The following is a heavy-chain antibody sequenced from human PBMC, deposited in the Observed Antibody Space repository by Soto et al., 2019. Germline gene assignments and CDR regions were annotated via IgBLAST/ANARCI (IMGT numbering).Heavy chain of an antibody. CDR3: ARCSYGCRYYGGGWFDP. CDR1: GFTFSSYS. CDR2: ISSSSSYI. Sequence: PGGSLRLSCAASGFTFSSYSMNWVRQAPGKGLEWVSSISSSSSYIYYADSVKGRLTISRDNAKNSLYLQMNSLRAEDTAVYYCARCSYGCRYYGGGWFDPWGQGTLVTVSS. V-gene: IGHV3-21*01. D-gene: IGHD3-16*02. J-gene: IGHJ5*02.